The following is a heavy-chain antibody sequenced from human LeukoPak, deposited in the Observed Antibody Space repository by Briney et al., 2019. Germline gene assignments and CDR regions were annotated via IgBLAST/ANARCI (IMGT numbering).Heavy chain of an antibody. V-gene: IGHV3-21*06. CDR1: GFSFSTYS. CDR2: ISRNSRYI. J-gene: IGHJ4*02. D-gene: IGHD3-3*01. Sequence: GGSLRLSCAASGFSFSTYSMNWVRQAPGKGLEWVSSISRNSRYIYYADSMRGRFTISRDNAKNSLYLQMNSLRAEDTALYYCGRAYDFSRHWGQGTLVTVSS. CDR3: GRAYDFSRH.